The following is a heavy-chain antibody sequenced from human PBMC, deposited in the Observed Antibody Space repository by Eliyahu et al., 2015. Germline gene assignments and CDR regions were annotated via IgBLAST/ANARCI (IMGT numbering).Heavy chain of an antibody. CDR3: ARPRGDYSFVNGAFHI. CDR2: IYPGDSDT. CDR1: GFXFTXYW. Sequence: EVQLVQSGAEVNKPGXSLKISCQASGFXFTXYWIGWVRQMPGKGXEWMGIIYPGDSDTRYSPSFQGQVTISVDRSISTAYLQWNSLKASDTAMYYCARPRGDYSFVNGAFHIWGQGTMVTASS. V-gene: IGHV5-51*01. D-gene: IGHD4-11*01. J-gene: IGHJ3*02.